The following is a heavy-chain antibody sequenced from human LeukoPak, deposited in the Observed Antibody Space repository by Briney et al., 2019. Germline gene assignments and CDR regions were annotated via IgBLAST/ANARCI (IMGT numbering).Heavy chain of an antibody. V-gene: IGHV3-9*01. CDR1: GFSLDDYA. CDR3: IKDMGFDLLKDAFHI. D-gene: IGHD1-26*01. J-gene: IGHJ3*02. Sequence: GRSLRLSCVGTGFSLDDYAVHWVRQVPGKGLEWGSSISWDSGSQAYADSVKGRFTISRDNAKNSLFLEMNSLRPEGTAFYYCIKDMGFDLLKDAFHIWGQGTLVTVSS. CDR2: ISWDSGSQ.